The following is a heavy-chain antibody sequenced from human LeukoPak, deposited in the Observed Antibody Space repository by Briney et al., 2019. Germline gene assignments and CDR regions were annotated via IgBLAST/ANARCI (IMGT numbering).Heavy chain of an antibody. CDR3: ARDASDSSGYSFDY. V-gene: IGHV4-38-2*02. CDR1: GYSIFTDYF. D-gene: IGHD3-22*01. J-gene: IGHJ4*02. CDR2: IYHTGST. Sequence: SETLPLTCNVSGYSIFTDYFWGWLRQPPGKGLEWIGSIYHTGSTFYNPSLKSRVTISVDTSKNQFSLKLSSVTAADTAVYYCARDASDSSGYSFDYWGQGTLVTVSS.